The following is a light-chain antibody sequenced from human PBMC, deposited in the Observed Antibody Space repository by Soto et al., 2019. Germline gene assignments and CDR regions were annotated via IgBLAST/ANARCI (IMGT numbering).Light chain of an antibody. CDR2: GAS. V-gene: IGKV3-20*01. J-gene: IGKJ1*01. CDR1: QSVSSSY. CDR3: QQYGISRT. Sequence: EIVLTQSPGTLSLSPGERATLSCRASQSVSSSYLAWYQQKPGQAPRLLIYGASSRATGIPARFSGSGSGTDFTLTSSRLEPGNFAVYYCQQYGISRTFGQGTKVEIK.